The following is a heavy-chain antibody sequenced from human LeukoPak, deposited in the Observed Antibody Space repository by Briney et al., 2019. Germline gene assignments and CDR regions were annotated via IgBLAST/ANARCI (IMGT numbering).Heavy chain of an antibody. J-gene: IGHJ4*02. V-gene: IGHV4-59*01. CDR1: GCSISCYH. Sequence: PSETLSLTCTVSGCSISCYHWIWIPQPPGYVLEGIGHISDGWSTNYNPSLKSLVTISVDTSKNQFSLKLSSVTAADSAVYYCARVATRDLEWASFDYWGQGTLVTVSS. D-gene: IGHD3-3*01. CDR3: ARVATRDLEWASFDY. CDR2: ISDGWST.